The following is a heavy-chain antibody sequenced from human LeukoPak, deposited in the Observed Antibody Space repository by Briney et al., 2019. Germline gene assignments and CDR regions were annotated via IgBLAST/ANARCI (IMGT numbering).Heavy chain of an antibody. D-gene: IGHD2-15*01. CDR2: IYTSGST. CDR3: ARGYCSGGSCYSVIFAFDI. J-gene: IGHJ3*02. V-gene: IGHV4-61*02. Sequence: SETLSLTCTVSGGSSSSGSYYWSWIRQPAGKGLEWIGRIYTSGSTNYNPSLKSRVTISVDTSKNQFSLKRSSVTAADTAVYYCARGYCSGGSCYSVIFAFDIWGQGTMVTVSS. CDR1: GGSSSSGSYY.